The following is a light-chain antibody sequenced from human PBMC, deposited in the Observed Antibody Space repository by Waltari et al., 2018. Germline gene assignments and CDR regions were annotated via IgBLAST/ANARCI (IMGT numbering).Light chain of an antibody. CDR3: QQCNSTPPIT. V-gene: IGKV1-39*01. Sequence: DIQMTQSPSHLSASVGDRVTITCRASQSISSFLNWYQTKPGKAPKVLIYAASTLQSGVPSRFSGSGSGTDFTLTISSLQPEDFATYYCQQCNSTPPITFGQGTRLEIK. CDR1: QSISSF. CDR2: AAS. J-gene: IGKJ5*01.